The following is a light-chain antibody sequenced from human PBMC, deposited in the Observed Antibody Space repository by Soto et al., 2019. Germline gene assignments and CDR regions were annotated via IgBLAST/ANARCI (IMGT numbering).Light chain of an antibody. J-gene: IGLJ3*02. CDR2: LNSDGSH. Sequence: QLVLTQSPSASASLGASVKLTCTLSSGHSSYAIAWHQQQPEKGPRYVMRLNSDGSHXXXXGXXXRFSGSSSGAERYLTXXXXXXXXXADYYCQTWGTGIQVFGGGTKLTVL. V-gene: IGLV4-69*01. CDR3: QTWGTGIQV. CDR1: SGHSSYA.